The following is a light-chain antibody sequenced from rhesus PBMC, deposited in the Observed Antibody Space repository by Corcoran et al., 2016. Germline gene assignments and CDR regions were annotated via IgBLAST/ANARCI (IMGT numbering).Light chain of an antibody. CDR1: QSVSSY. CDR2: GPS. J-gene: IGKJ3*01. V-gene: IGKV3-31*02. Sequence: EIVMTQSPATLSLSPGERATLSCRASQSVSSYLAWYQQKPGQAPRLLIYGPSSRATGIPDRFSGSGSGTDFTLTISSLEPEDFAVYYCQETSDLFTFGPGTKLDIK. CDR3: QETSDLFT.